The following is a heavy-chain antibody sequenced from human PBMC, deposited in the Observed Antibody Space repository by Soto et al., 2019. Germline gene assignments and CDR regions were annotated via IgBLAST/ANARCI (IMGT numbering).Heavy chain of an antibody. J-gene: IGHJ3*01. CDR2: IYSAGTT. Sequence: QVQLRESGPGLVKPSETLSLTCNVSGGPISGYYWNWVRQPAGKGLEWIGRIYSAGTTDLNPSLMSRVIMSVDTSSNQFSLKLLSVTAADTAVYYCAANWRGAYEGLFDLWGQGTTVTVSS. V-gene: IGHV4-4*07. CDR1: GGPISGYY. D-gene: IGHD1-1*01. CDR3: AANWRGAYEGLFDL.